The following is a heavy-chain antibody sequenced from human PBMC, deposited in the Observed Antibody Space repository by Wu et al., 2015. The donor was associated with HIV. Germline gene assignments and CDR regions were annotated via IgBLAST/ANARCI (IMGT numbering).Heavy chain of an antibody. CDR1: GYTFTSYY. D-gene: IGHD6-6*01. J-gene: IGHJ4*02. CDR3: ARDNSLYSSFRWFPGGY. V-gene: IGHV1-46*01. CDR2: INPSGGST. Sequence: QVQLVQSGAEVKKPGASVKVSCKASGYTFTSYYMHWVRQAPGQGLEWMGIINPSGGSTSYAQKFQGRVTMTRDTSTSTVYMELSSLRSEDTAVYYCARDNSLYSSFRWFPGGYWAEGTLVTVSS.